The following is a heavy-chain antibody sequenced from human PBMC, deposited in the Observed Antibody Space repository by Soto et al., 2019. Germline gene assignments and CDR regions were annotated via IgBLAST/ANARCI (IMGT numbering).Heavy chain of an antibody. Sequence: EVQLVESGGGLVQPGGSLSVSCAASGFTFSSHSMNWVRQAPGTGLEWVSYISSSGSTIFYADSVKGRFTISRDSAKNSLFLQMNNLRAEDTAVYYCARDRYGDYVVNDWGQGTLVTVSS. CDR1: GFTFSSHS. J-gene: IGHJ4*02. V-gene: IGHV3-48*01. CDR3: ARDRYGDYVVND. CDR2: ISSSGSTI. D-gene: IGHD4-17*01.